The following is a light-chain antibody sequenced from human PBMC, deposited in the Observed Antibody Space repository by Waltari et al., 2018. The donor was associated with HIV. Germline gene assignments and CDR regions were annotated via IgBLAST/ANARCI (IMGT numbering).Light chain of an antibody. Sequence: QSVLTQPPSASGTPGQRVTISCSGSRSNIGSNTVSWDQQLPGTAPKLFIYSNNQRPSGGPDRFSGSKSGTSASLAISGLQSEDEADYYCAAWDDSLNGWVFGGGTKLTVL. CDR3: AAWDDSLNGWV. V-gene: IGLV1-44*01. CDR2: SNN. CDR1: RSNIGSNT. J-gene: IGLJ3*02.